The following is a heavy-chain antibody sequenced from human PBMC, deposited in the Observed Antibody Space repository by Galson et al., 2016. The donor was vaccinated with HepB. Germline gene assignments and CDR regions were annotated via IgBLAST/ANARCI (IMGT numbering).Heavy chain of an antibody. Sequence: SLRLSCAASGFTLADYAMLWVRQAPGKGLEWVSSISWNRGRIDYADSVKGRFTISRDNAKKSLYLQMNSLRAEDTALYYCVKGLQGHYDRFNWYYKPTDYWGQGTLVTVSS. CDR2: ISWNRGRI. D-gene: IGHD3-9*01. J-gene: IGHJ4*02. V-gene: IGHV3-9*01. CDR3: VKGLQGHYDRFNWYYKPTDY. CDR1: GFTLADYA.